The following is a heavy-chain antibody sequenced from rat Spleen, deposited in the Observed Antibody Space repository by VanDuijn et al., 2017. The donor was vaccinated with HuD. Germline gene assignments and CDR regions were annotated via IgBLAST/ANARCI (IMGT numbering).Heavy chain of an antibody. CDR3: TSPFRWFAY. V-gene: IGHV2-1*01. CDR1: GFTFSDYN. CDR2: IWSGGST. J-gene: IGHJ3*01. Sequence: VQLVESGGGLVQPGGSLKLSCAASGFTFSDYNMAWVRQAPKKGLEWMGAIWSGGSTDYNSALKSRLSISRDTSKSQVFLKMNSLQTEDTAIYFCTSPFRWFAYWGQGTLVTVSS.